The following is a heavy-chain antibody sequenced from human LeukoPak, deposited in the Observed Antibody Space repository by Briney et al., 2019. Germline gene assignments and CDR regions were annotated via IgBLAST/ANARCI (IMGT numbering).Heavy chain of an antibody. CDR3: AFGNDSSGYYSIDY. D-gene: IGHD3-22*01. V-gene: IGHV4-30-4*01. CDR1: GGSISSGDYY. J-gene: IGHJ4*02. CDR2: IYYSGST. Sequence: SETLSLTCTVSGGSISSGDYYWSWIHQPPGKGLEWIGYIYYSGSTYYNPSLKSRVTISVDTSKNQFSLKLSSVTAADTAVYYCAFGNDSSGYYSIDYWGQGTLVTVSS.